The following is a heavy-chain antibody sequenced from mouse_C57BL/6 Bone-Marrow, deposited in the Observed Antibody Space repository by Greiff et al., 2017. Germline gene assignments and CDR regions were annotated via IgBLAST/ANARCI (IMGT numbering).Heavy chain of an antibody. D-gene: IGHD1-1*01. CDR2: ISNGGGST. J-gene: IGHJ4*01. CDR1: GFTFSDYY. CDR3: ARQDYYGSSQYYYAMDY. V-gene: IGHV5-12*01. Sequence: EVQLVESGGGLVQPGGSLKLSCAASGFTFSDYYMYWVRQTPEKRLEWVAYISNGGGSTYYPDTVKGRFTISRDNAKNTLYLQMSRLKSADTAMYYCARQDYYGSSQYYYAMDYWGQGTSVTVSS.